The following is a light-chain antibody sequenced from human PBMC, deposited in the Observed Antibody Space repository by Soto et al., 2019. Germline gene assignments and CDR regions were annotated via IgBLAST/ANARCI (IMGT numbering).Light chain of an antibody. CDR2: DAS. CDR3: QQYSDSSGA. Sequence: DIQVTQSPSTLSASVGDRVTITCGASQSIGTWLAWYQQKPGKAPKLLIFDASTLESGVPSRFSGSGSGTDFTLTISRLQPDDFETYYCQQYSDSSGAFGQGTRVEIK. V-gene: IGKV1-5*01. CDR1: QSIGTW. J-gene: IGKJ1*01.